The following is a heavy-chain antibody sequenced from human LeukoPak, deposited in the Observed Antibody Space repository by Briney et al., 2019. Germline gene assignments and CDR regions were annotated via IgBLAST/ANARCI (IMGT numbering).Heavy chain of an antibody. V-gene: IGHV4-59*08. Sequence: PSETLSLTCTVSGGSISSYYWSWIRQPPGEGLEWIGYIYYSGSTNYNPSLKSRVTISVDTSKNQFSLKLSSVTAADTAVYYCANWTEWNWFDPWGQGTLVTVSS. CDR2: IYYSGST. J-gene: IGHJ5*02. D-gene: IGHD1-1*01. CDR1: GGSISSYY. CDR3: ANWTEWNWFDP.